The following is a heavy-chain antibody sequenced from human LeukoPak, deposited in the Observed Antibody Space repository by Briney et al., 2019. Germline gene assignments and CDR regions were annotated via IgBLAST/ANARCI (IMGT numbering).Heavy chain of an antibody. Sequence: SQTLSLTCAISGDSVFSKSAAWNWIRQSPSRGLEWLGRTYYRSKWLNDYAVSVKSRILINPDTSKNQFSLQLKSVTPEDTAVYYCARQNSSSLNLVLWRTRGAFDIWGQGTMVTVSS. V-gene: IGHV6-1*01. CDR3: ARQNSSSLNLVLWRTRGAFDI. CDR1: GDSVFSKSAA. J-gene: IGHJ3*02. CDR2: TYYRSKWLN. D-gene: IGHD6-13*01.